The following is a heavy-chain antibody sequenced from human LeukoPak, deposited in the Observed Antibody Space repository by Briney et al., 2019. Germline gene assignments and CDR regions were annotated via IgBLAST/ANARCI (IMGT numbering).Heavy chain of an antibody. V-gene: IGHV1-2*02. CDR2: INPNSGGT. CDR1: GYTFTGYY. Sequence: GASVKVSCKASGYTFTGYYMHWVRQAPGQGLEWMGWINPNSGGTNYAQKFQGRVTMTRDTSISTAYMELSRVRSDDTGVYYCARAARPWYYYYYMDVWGKGTTVTVSS. D-gene: IGHD6-6*01. CDR3: ARAARPWYYYYYMDV. J-gene: IGHJ6*03.